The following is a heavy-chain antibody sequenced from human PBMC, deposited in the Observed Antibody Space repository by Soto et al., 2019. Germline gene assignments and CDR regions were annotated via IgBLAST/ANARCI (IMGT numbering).Heavy chain of an antibody. CDR1: GFTFSSHA. D-gene: IGHD1-26*01. CDR3: AKREGYYYYYMDV. J-gene: IGHJ6*03. CDR2: ISGSGGTT. Sequence: GGSLRLSCAASGFTFSSHAMTWVRQAPGKGLEWVSGISGSGGTTSYADSVKGRFTISRDNSKNTLYLQMNSLRAEDTAVYYCAKREGYYYYYMDVWGKGTTVTVSS. V-gene: IGHV3-23*01.